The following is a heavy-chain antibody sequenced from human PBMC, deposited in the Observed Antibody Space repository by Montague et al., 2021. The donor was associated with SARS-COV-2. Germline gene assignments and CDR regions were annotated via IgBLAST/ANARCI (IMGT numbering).Heavy chain of an antibody. CDR3: ARFPTSYYYDSKAAPATPDAFDI. V-gene: IGHV4-39*01. D-gene: IGHD3-22*01. J-gene: IGHJ3*02. CDR1: GGSISSSSYY. CDR2: IYYSGST. Sequence: SEILSLTCTVSGGSISSSSYYWGWIRQPPGKGLEWIGSIYYSGSTYYNPSLKSRVTISVDTSKNQFSPKLSSVTAADTAVYYCARFPTSYYYDSKAAPATPDAFDIWGQGTMVTVSS.